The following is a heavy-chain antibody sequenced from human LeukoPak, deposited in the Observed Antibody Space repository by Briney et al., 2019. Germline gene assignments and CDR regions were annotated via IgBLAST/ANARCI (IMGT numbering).Heavy chain of an antibody. CDR2: IIPIFGTA. CDR3: ASPRIPDPQYYDFWSGYYRELDY. CDR1: GGTFSSYA. D-gene: IGHD3-3*01. Sequence: ASVKVSCKASGGTFSSYAISWVRQAPGQGLEWMGGIIPIFGTANYAQKFQGRVTITADKSTSTAYMELSSLRSEDTAVYYCASPRIPDPQYYDFWSGYYRELDYWGQGTLVTVSS. J-gene: IGHJ4*02. V-gene: IGHV1-69*06.